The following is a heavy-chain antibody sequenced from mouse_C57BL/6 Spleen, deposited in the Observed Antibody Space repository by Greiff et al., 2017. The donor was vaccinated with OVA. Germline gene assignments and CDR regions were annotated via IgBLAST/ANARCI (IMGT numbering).Heavy chain of an antibody. CDR1: GYTFTSYW. J-gene: IGHJ1*03. Sequence: QVQLQQPGAELVKPGASVKLSCKASGYTFTSYWMHWVKQRPGQGLEWIGMIHPNSGSTNYNEKFKSKATLTVDKSASTAYMQLSSLTSEDSAVYYCARGPYYYGRSYGYFDVWGTGTTVTVSS. D-gene: IGHD1-1*01. CDR2: IHPNSGST. CDR3: ARGPYYYGRSYGYFDV. V-gene: IGHV1-64*01.